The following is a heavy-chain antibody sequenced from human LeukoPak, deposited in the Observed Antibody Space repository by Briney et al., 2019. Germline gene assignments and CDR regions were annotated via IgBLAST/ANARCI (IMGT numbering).Heavy chain of an antibody. CDR2: ICGSDGTI. CDR3: ARDLSGSRVYFDY. J-gene: IGHJ4*02. CDR1: GLNFSSYS. V-gene: IGHV3-48*02. Sequence: GGSLRLSCAAYGLNFSSYSINWVRQAPGKGLELVSYICGSDGTIYYSDSVTGRFTISRDNAKSSLYLQRNSLRDEDTAVYYCARDLSGSRVYFDYWGQGTLVTVST. D-gene: IGHD1-26*01.